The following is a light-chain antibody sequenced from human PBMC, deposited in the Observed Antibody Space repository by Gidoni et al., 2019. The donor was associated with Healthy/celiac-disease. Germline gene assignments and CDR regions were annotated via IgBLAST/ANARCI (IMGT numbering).Light chain of an antibody. CDR2: AAS. Sequence: DIQMTQSPSSLSASVGDRVTITCRASQSISSYLNWYQQNPGKAPKLLIYAASSLHSGVPSRFSGSGSGTDFTLTISSLQPEDFATYYCQQSYSTPRTFGQGTKVEIK. CDR1: QSISSY. CDR3: QQSYSTPRT. J-gene: IGKJ1*01. V-gene: IGKV1-39*01.